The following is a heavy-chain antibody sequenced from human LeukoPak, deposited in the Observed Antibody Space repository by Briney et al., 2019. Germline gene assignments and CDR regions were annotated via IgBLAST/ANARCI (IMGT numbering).Heavy chain of an antibody. CDR1: GCSFNDYY. Sequence: SETLSLTCAVYGCSFNDYYWNWIRQHPGKGLEWIGEINARGDTNYNPSRKSRVNISVDTSKKQFSLRLTSMNAADTALYYCARGQVPAARGYNWFDPWGQGTLVTVSS. CDR2: INARGDT. D-gene: IGHD2-2*01. V-gene: IGHV4-34*01. CDR3: ARGQVPAARGYNWFDP. J-gene: IGHJ5*02.